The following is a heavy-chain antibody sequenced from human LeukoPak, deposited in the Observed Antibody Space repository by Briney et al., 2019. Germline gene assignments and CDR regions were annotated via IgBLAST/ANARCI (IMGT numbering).Heavy chain of an antibody. V-gene: IGHV4-34*01. CDR3: ARGLLRFLEWPSSAYYYGMDV. D-gene: IGHD3-3*01. CDR2: INHSGST. Sequence: NTSETLSLTCAVYGGSFRGYYWSWIRQPPGKGLEWIGEINHSGSTNYNPSLKSRVTISVDTSKNQFSLKLSSVTAADTAVYYCARGLLRFLEWPSSAYYYGMDVWGQGTTVTVSS. J-gene: IGHJ6*02. CDR1: GGSFRGYY.